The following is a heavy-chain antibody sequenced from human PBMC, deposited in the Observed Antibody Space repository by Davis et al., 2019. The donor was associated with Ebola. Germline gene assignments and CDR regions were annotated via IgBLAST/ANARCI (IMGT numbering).Heavy chain of an antibody. D-gene: IGHD2/OR15-2a*01. J-gene: IGHJ4*02. Sequence: PSETLSLTCAVYGGSFSGYYWSWIRQPPGKGLEWIGEINHSGSTNYNPSLKSRVTISVDTSKNQFSLKLSSVTAADTAVYYCARGYLPYYLDYWGQGTLVTVSS. V-gene: IGHV4-34*01. CDR3: ARGYLPYYLDY. CDR1: GGSFSGYY. CDR2: INHSGST.